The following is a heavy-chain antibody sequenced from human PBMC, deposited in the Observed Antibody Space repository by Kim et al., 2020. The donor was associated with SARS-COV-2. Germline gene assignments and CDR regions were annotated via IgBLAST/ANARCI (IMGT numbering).Heavy chain of an antibody. CDR2: ISGSGGST. CDR1: GFTFSSYA. D-gene: IGHD3-22*01. V-gene: IGHV3-23*01. J-gene: IGHJ4*02. Sequence: GGSLRLSCAASGFTFSSYAMSWVRQAPGKGLEWVSAISGSGGSTYYADSVKGRFTISRDNSKNTLYLQMNSLRAEDTAVYYCAKPLGDTMIAVDYFDYWGQGTLVTVSS. CDR3: AKPLGDTMIAVDYFDY.